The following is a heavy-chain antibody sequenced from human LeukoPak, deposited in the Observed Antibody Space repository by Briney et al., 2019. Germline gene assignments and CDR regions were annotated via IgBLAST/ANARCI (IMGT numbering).Heavy chain of an antibody. CDR2: INPNSGGT. CDR3: ARSDSEGATNGYY. Sequence: ASVKVSCKASGYTFTGYYMHWVRQAPGQGLEWMGWINPNSGGTNYAQKFQGRVIMTRDTSSSTAYMELSGLRSDDTAVYYCARSDSEGATNGYYWGQGTLVTVSS. D-gene: IGHD1-26*01. J-gene: IGHJ4*02. CDR1: GYTFTGYY. V-gene: IGHV1-2*02.